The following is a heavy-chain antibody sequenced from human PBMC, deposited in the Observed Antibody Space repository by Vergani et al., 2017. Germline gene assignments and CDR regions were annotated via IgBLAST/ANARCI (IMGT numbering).Heavy chain of an antibody. CDR3: AKEGYGDYFVHAFDI. J-gene: IGHJ3*02. Sequence: QVQLVESGGGVVQPGVSLRLSCAASGFTFSSYVMHWVRQAPGKVLEWVALIRYDGSNKYYADSVKGRFTISRDNSKNTLYLQMNSLRAEDTAVYYCAKEGYGDYFVHAFDIWGQGTMVTVSS. V-gene: IGHV3-30*02. D-gene: IGHD4-17*01. CDR1: GFTFSSYV. CDR2: IRYDGSNK.